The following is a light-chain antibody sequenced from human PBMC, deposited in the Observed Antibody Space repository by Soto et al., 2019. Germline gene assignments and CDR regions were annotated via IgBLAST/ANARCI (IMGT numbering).Light chain of an antibody. CDR1: SGGVTSGHY. CDR2: DTT. V-gene: IGLV7-46*01. CDR3: LLSFGSARV. J-gene: IGLJ2*01. Sequence: QAVVTQEPSVTVSPRWTVTLTCGSSSGGVTSGHYPHWLQQKPGQAPRTLIYDTTNRHPWTPARFSGSLLGGKAALTLSGAQPEDEADYYCLLSFGSARVFGGGTKVTVL.